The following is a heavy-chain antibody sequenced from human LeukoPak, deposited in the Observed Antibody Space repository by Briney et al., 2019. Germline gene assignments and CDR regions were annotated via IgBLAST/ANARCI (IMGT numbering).Heavy chain of an antibody. D-gene: IGHD3-16*01. CDR3: ARDNDSRDPPHFDY. CDR2: ISVYNGNT. CDR1: GYTFTSYG. V-gene: IGHV1-18*01. Sequence: ASVKVSCKASGYTFTSYGISWVRQAPGQGLEWMGWISVYNGNTNYAQKFRGRVTITADKSTRTAYMELSSLRSEDTAVYYCARDNDSRDPPHFDYWGQGTLVTVSS. J-gene: IGHJ4*02.